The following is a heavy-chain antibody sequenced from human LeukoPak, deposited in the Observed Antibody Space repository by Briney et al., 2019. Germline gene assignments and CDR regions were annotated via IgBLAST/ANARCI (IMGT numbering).Heavy chain of an antibody. Sequence: GGSLRLSCAASGFTFSNYGMHWVRQAPGKGLEWVAFIQYDGSNKYYADSMKGRFTISRDNSKNTLYLQMNSLRAEDTAVYYCATDHEEGYGGVYYFDYWGQGTLVTVSS. CDR2: IQYDGSNK. CDR3: ATDHEEGYGGVYYFDY. V-gene: IGHV3-30*02. CDR1: GFTFSNYG. J-gene: IGHJ4*02. D-gene: IGHD5-12*01.